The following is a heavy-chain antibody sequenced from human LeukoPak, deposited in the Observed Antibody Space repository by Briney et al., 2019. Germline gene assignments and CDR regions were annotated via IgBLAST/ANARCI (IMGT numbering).Heavy chain of an antibody. J-gene: IGHJ6*02. V-gene: IGHV4-59*01. Sequence: SETPALTCTVSGGSISSYYWSWIRQPPGKGLGWIGYIYYSGSTNYNPSLKSRVTISVDTSKNQFSLKPSSVTAADTAVYYCARGAPIKNYYGMDVWGQGTTVTVSS. D-gene: IGHD3-9*01. CDR1: GGSISSYY. CDR2: IYYSGST. CDR3: ARGAPIKNYYGMDV.